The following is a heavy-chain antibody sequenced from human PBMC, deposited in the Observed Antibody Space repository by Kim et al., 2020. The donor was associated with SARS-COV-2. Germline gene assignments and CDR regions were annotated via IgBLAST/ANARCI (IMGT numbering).Heavy chain of an antibody. V-gene: IGHV3-30*02. J-gene: IGHJ4*02. D-gene: IGHD3-10*01. Sequence: SVKGGFSITTNNAKNTQYLQMNSLRAEDTAVYYCANVRQLRFGVFFQFDYWGQGTLVTVSS. CDR3: ANVRQLRFGVFFQFDY.